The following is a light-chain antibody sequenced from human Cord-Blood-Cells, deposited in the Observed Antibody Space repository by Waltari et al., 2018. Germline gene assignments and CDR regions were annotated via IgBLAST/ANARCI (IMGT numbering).Light chain of an antibody. CDR2: EIS. J-gene: IGLJ3*02. V-gene: IGLV2-8*01. CDR3: SSYAGSNKLV. Sequence: QSALTQPPSASGSPGQSVTISCTGTSSDVGGYNYVSWYQQHPGKAPKRMIYEISKRPSGVPERFSGSKAGNTAYLTVSGLQAEDEADYYCSSYAGSNKLVFGGGTTLTVL. CDR1: SSDVGGYNY.